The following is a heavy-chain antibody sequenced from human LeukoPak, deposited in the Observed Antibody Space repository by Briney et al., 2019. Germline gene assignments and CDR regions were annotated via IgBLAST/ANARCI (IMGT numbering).Heavy chain of an antibody. CDR3: AREPCSSTNCRIFDS. D-gene: IGHD2-2*01. V-gene: IGHV3-11*04. Sequence: GGSLRLSCAASGFTFSDYYMSWIRQAPGKGLEWVSYISISDTTIYYTDSVKGRFTISRDNAKNSLYLQMDSLRAEDTAVYYCAREPCSSTNCRIFDSWGQGTLVTVSS. J-gene: IGHJ4*02. CDR2: ISISDTTI. CDR1: GFTFSDYY.